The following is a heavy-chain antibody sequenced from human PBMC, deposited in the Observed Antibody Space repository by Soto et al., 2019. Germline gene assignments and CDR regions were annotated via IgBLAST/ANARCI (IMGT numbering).Heavy chain of an antibody. CDR1: GFTFSSYA. D-gene: IGHD2-2*01. CDR2: ISYDGSNK. CDR3: AGDQSGTDCSSTSCYQNYYYYGMDV. V-gene: IGHV3-30-3*01. J-gene: IGHJ6*02. Sequence: PGGSLRLSCAASGFTFSSYAMHWVRQAPGKGLEWVAVISYDGSNKYYADSVKGRFTISRDNSKNTLYLQMNSLRAEDTAVYYCAGDQSGTDCSSTSCYQNYYYYGMDVWGQGTTVTVSS.